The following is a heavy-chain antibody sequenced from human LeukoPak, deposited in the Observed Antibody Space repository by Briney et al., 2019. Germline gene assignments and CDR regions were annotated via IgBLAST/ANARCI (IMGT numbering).Heavy chain of an antibody. Sequence: SGGSLRLSCAASGFTFSSYAMSWVRQAPGKGLEWVSGVSGSGGSTYYAESVKGRCTISRDNSKKTLFLQMNSLRAEDTAVYYCARDPRGEGGGSTLFGYWGQGTLVTVSS. CDR2: VSGSGGST. CDR3: ARDPRGEGGGSTLFGY. V-gene: IGHV3-23*01. J-gene: IGHJ4*02. D-gene: IGHD2-15*01. CDR1: GFTFSSYA.